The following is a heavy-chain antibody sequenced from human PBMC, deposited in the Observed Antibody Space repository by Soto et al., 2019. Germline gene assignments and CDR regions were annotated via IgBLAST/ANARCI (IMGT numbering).Heavy chain of an antibody. CDR3: ARTLPNRQLFDS. V-gene: IGHV4-59*08. CDR2: IYYSGST. Sequence: SETLSLTCTVSGGSISNYYWSWIRQPPGKGLEWIGCIYYSGSTNYNPSLKSRVTMSVDTSKNQFSLKLSSVTAADTAVYYCARTLPNRQLFDSWSQGTLVTVSS. CDR1: GGSISNYY. J-gene: IGHJ4*02. D-gene: IGHD1-1*01.